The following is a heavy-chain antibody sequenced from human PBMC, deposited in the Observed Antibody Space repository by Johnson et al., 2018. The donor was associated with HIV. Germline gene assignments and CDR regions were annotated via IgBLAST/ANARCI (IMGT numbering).Heavy chain of an antibody. CDR1: GFTFSDYY. V-gene: IGHV3-11*04. Sequence: QVQLVESGGGLVKPGGSLRLSCAASGFTFSDYYMSWIRQAPGKGLEWVSFITNSAATMYYADSVKDRFTISRDNSKNTLYLQMNSLRAEDTAVYYCARPHIVVVTAGYAFDIWGQGTMVIVSS. J-gene: IGHJ3*02. D-gene: IGHD2-21*02. CDR2: ITNSAATM. CDR3: ARPHIVVVTAGYAFDI.